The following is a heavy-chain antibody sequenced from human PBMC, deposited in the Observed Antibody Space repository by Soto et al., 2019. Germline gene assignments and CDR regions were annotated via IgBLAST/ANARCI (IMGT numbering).Heavy chain of an antibody. D-gene: IGHD1-1*01. Sequence: DVQLVESGGGLIHRGGSLRLSCAVVGMTVSGKKYVAWVRQAPGKGLEWVSGVYDADGEYYADSVKGRFTTSRDSSKTIVYLEMNDLGPEDTAIYYCATWLQREHAYDVWGQGTTVTVSS. CDR2: VYDADGE. CDR1: GMTVSGKKY. CDR3: ATWLQREHAYDV. J-gene: IGHJ3*01. V-gene: IGHV3-53*01.